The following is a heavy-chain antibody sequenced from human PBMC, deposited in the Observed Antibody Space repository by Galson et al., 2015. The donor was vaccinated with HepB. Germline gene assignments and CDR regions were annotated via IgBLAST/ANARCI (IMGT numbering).Heavy chain of an antibody. CDR2: IWYDGSNK. CDR1: GFTFSSYG. Sequence: SLRLSCAASGFTFSSYGMHWVRQAPGKGLEWVAVIWYDGSNKYYADSVKSRFTISRDNSKNTLYLQMNSLRAEDTAVYYCARELRFLEWLLSGAYYFDYWGQGTLVTVSS. J-gene: IGHJ4*02. CDR3: ARELRFLEWLLSGAYYFDY. D-gene: IGHD3-3*01. V-gene: IGHV3-33*01.